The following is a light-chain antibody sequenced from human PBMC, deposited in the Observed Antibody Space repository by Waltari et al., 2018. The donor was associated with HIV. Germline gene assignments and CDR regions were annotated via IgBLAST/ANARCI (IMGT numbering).Light chain of an antibody. Sequence: DTQMTQSTSTLSASVVDRVTITCRASQRITSWMAWYQLKSVKAPKLLIYRASFLESGVPSGFSGSGSGTKFTLTISSLQPDDFATYYCQYYNSFSRPFGHGTKV. CDR2: RAS. V-gene: IGKV1-5*03. CDR1: QRITSW. J-gene: IGKJ1*01. CDR3: QYYNSFSRP.